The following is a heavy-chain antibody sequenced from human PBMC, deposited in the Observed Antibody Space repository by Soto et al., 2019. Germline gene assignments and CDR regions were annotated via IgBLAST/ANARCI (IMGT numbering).Heavy chain of an antibody. D-gene: IGHD1-7*01. CDR1: GFTFSSYG. CDR2: ISYDGSNT. CDR3: AKDRLELLYYYYGMDV. J-gene: IGHJ6*02. Sequence: QVQLVESGGGVVQPRRSLRLSCAASGFTFSSYGMHWVRQAPGKGLEWVALISYDGSNTYYADSVKGRFTVSRDNSKNTLYLQINSLRAEDAAVYYCAKDRLELLYYYYGMDVWGQGTTVSVSS. V-gene: IGHV3-30*18.